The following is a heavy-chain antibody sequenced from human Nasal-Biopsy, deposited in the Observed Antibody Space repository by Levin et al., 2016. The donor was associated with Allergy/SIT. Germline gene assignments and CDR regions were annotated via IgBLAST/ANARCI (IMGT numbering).Heavy chain of an antibody. J-gene: IGHJ4*02. V-gene: IGHV3-21*01. CDR1: GFTFTSFS. CDR2: ISRSSASI. Sequence: GGSLRLSCAASGFTFTSFSLNWVRQAPGKGLEWISSISRSSASIYYADSVKGRFTISRDNRRKSLYLEMNSLKADDTAVYYCAKSQTNGSPTGGSDFWGRGTLVTVSA. D-gene: IGHD1-26*01. CDR3: AKSQTNGSPTGGSDF.